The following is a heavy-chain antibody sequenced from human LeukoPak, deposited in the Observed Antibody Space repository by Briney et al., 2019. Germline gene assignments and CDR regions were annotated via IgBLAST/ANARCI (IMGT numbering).Heavy chain of an antibody. CDR2: ISAYNGNT. V-gene: IGHV1-18*01. CDR3: ATDYDFWSGYPISYYYYYGMDV. CDR1: GYTFTSYG. D-gene: IGHD3-3*01. J-gene: IGHJ6*02. Sequence: GASVKVSCKASGYTFTSYGISWVRQAAGQGLEWMGWISAYNGNTNYAQKLQGRVTMTTDTSTSTAYMELRSLRSDDTAVYYCATDYDFWSGYPISYYYYYGMDVWGQGTTVTVSS.